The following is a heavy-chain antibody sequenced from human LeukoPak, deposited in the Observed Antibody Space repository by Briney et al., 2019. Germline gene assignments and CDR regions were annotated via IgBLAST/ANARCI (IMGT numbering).Heavy chain of an antibody. V-gene: IGHV3-23*01. CDR2: ITGSADSP. CDR3: AKDIHLMVGAMTG. D-gene: IGHD1-26*01. CDR1: GFTFSSYA. Sequence: GGSLRLSCAASGFTFSSYAMSWVRQAPGKGLEWVSTITGSADSPNYADSVKGRFTISRDNSKNTLYLQMNSLRAEDTAVYYCAKDIHLMVGAMTGWGQGTLVTVSS. J-gene: IGHJ4*02.